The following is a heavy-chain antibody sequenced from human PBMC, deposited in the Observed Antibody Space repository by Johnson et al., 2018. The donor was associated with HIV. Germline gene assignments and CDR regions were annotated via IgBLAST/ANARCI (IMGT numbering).Heavy chain of an antibody. J-gene: IGHJ3*02. CDR2: IKSDGSEK. V-gene: IGHV3-7*03. Sequence: MLLVESGGGLVQPGGSLRLSCAATGFTFRTHWMTWVRQAPGKGLEWVASIKSDGSEKKYVDSVKGRFIISRDNAKNSMYLQMNSLRAEDTALYYCARAYSGSYSSQSAVYIWGQGTMVTVSS. CDR3: ARAYSGSYSSQSAVYI. CDR1: GFTFRTHW. D-gene: IGHD1-26*01.